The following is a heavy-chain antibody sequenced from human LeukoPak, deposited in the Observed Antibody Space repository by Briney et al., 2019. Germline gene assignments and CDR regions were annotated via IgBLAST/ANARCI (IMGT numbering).Heavy chain of an antibody. D-gene: IGHD5-12*01. V-gene: IGHV6-1*01. J-gene: IGHJ6*03. CDR3: ARDLRGYSGYEPLLVYYYYYYMDV. CDR2: TYYRSKWYN. Sequence: SQTLSLTCAISGDSVSSNSAAWNWIRQSPSRGLEWLGRTYYRSKWYNDYAVSVKSRITINPDTSKNQFSLQLNSVTPEDTAVYYCARDLRGYSGYEPLLVYYYYYYMDVWGKGTTVTVSS. CDR1: GDSVSSNSAA.